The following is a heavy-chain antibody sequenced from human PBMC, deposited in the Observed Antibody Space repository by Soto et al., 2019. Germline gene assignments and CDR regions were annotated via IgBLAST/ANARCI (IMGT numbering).Heavy chain of an antibody. D-gene: IGHD3-16*02. CDR1: GYIFKNYA. CDR2: IIPVFGTP. J-gene: IGHJ4*02. Sequence: QVQLVQSGAGVKETGSSVKVSCKSSGYIFKNYAVTWLRQAPGQGLEWMGGIIPVFGTPDYSQKFRGRVTITADESTSTVYMELRSLTSEDTAGYYCARHLSDYVWGSYRHWGQGTLVTVSS. CDR3: ARHLSDYVWGSYRH. V-gene: IGHV1-69*01.